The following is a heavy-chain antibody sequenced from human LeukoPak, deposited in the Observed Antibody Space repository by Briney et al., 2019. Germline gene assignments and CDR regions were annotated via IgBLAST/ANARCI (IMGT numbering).Heavy chain of an antibody. J-gene: IGHJ4*02. V-gene: IGHV1-24*01. D-gene: IGHD5-12*01. CDR2: FDPEDGAT. CDR3: ATVVLYSGYYFDY. Sequence: VASVKVSCKVSGYTLTELSMHWVRQAPGKGLEWMGGFDPEDGATIYAQKFQGRVTMTEVTSTDTAYMELSSLRSEDTAVYYCATVVLYSGYYFDYWGQGTLVTVSS. CDR1: GYTLTELS.